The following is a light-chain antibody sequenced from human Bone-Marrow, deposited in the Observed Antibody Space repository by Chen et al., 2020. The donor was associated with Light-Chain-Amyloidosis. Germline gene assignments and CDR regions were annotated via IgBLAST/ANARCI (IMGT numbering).Light chain of an antibody. Sequence: SYVLTQPSSVSVAPGQTATIACGGNNIGSTSVHWYQQTPGQAPLLVGYDDSDRPSGIPGRLSGSNSGNTATLTISRVEAGDEDDYYCQVWDRSSDRPVFGGGTKLTVL. J-gene: IGLJ3*02. CDR2: DDS. CDR1: NIGSTS. V-gene: IGLV3-21*02. CDR3: QVWDRSSDRPV.